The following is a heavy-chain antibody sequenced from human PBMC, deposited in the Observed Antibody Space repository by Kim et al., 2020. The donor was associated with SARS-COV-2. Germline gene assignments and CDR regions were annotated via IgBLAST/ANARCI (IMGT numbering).Heavy chain of an antibody. CDR1: GFSLSNYW. J-gene: IGHJ4*02. Sequence: GGSLRLSCAASGFSLSNYWMSWVRQAPGKGLEWVANIKKDGSEKYYVDSVKGRFTISRDNAKNSLYLQMNSLRAEDTAIYYCARYGSRDGYNYSFDYWGQ. CDR2: IKKDGSEK. CDR3: ARYGSRDGYNYSFDY. V-gene: IGHV3-7*05. D-gene: IGHD5-12*01.